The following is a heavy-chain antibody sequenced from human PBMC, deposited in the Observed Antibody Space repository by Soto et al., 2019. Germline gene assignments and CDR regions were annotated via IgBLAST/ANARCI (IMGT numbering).Heavy chain of an antibody. CDR1: GFTFSEYA. CDR2: VSANGDIT. J-gene: IGHJ6*02. CDR3: ARGGRVGSGSPASYYFSGLDV. V-gene: IGHV3-23*01. D-gene: IGHD3-10*01. Sequence: EVKVLESGGDLVQPGGSLRLSCVASGFTFSEYAMTWVRQAPGKGLDWVSSVSANGDITYYADSVKGRFTISRDNSNTTRLLQMTSLRAEDTALYYCARGGRVGSGSPASYYFSGLDVWGQGTTVIVSS.